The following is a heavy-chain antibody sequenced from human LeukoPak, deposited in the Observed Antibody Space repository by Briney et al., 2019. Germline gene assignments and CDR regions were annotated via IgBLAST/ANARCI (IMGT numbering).Heavy chain of an antibody. J-gene: IGHJ4*02. Sequence: GGSLRLSCAVSGFTVSSNYMSWVRQAPGKGLEWVSVIYSGGSTYYADSVKDRFTISRDNSKNTLYLQMSSLRAEDTAVYYCTRVLWGGIDYWGQGTLVTVSS. CDR3: TRVLWGGIDY. D-gene: IGHD3-16*01. CDR1: GFTVSSNY. V-gene: IGHV3-66*01. CDR2: IYSGGST.